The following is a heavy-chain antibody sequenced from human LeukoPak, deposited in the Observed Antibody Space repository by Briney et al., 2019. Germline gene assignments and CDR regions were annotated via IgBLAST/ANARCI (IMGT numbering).Heavy chain of an antibody. CDR3: ARDVHGDYGSGWFDP. D-gene: IGHD4-17*01. CDR1: GRTFNNSA. CDR2: IMPLFGTA. V-gene: IGHV1-69*05. J-gene: IGHJ5*02. Sequence: SVKVSCKTSGRTFNNSAISWVRQAPGQGLEWLGGIMPLFGTAGYAQKFQGRVTITKDESTRTVYLELTSLTSDDTAVYYCARDVHGDYGSGWFDPWGQGTLVSVSS.